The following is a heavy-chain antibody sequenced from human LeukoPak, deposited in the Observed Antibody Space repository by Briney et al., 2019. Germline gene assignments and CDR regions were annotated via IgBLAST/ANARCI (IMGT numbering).Heavy chain of an antibody. CDR1: GFTFSSYA. CDR2: ISYDGSNK. CDR3: ASPVVRESLIKN. J-gene: IGHJ4*02. D-gene: IGHD3-16*01. Sequence: GGSLRLSCAASGFTFSSYAMHWVRQAPGKGLEWVAVISYDGSNKYYADSVKGRFTISRDDSKNTLYLQMNSLRAEDTAVYYCASPVVRESLIKNWGQGTLVTVPS. V-gene: IGHV3-30*04.